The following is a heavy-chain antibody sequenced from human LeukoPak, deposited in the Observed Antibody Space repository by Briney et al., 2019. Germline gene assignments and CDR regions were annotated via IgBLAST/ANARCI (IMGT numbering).Heavy chain of an antibody. Sequence: GGSLRLSCVASGFTFSNYGMHWVRQAPGKGLEWVAVISYDETNKYYTESVKGRFTISRDQSKNTLYLQMNSLRVEDTAVYYCTQDVSNGYRSVNFDYWGQGILVTVSS. D-gene: IGHD6-19*01. CDR3: TQDVSNGYRSVNFDY. CDR1: GFTFSNYG. CDR2: ISYDETNK. J-gene: IGHJ4*02. V-gene: IGHV3-30*18.